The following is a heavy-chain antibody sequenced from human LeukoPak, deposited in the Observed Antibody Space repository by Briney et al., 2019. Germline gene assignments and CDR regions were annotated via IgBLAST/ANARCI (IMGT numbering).Heavy chain of an antibody. Sequence: GESLKISCKGSGYSFTSYWIGWVRQMPGKGPEWMGIIYPDDSDIRYSPSFQGQVTISADKSLSTAYLQWSSLKASDSAMYYCARHPYDVFAGYYLDYWGQGTLVTVSS. CDR3: ARHPYDVFAGYYLDY. D-gene: IGHD3-16*01. V-gene: IGHV5-51*01. CDR1: GYSFTSYW. J-gene: IGHJ4*02. CDR2: IYPDDSDI.